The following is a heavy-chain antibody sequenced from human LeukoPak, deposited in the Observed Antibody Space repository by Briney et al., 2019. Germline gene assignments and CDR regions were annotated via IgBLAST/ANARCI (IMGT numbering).Heavy chain of an antibody. J-gene: IGHJ6*02. D-gene: IGHD2-15*01. CDR1: GGSFSGYY. Sequence: SETLSLTCAVYGGSFSGYYWGWIRQPPGKGLEWIGEISHSGSTNYNPSLKSRVTISVDTSKNQFSLKLSSVTAADTAVYYCARVGYCSGGSCYPYYYYGMDVWGQGTTVTVSS. CDR2: ISHSGST. CDR3: ARVGYCSGGSCYPYYYYGMDV. V-gene: IGHV4-34*01.